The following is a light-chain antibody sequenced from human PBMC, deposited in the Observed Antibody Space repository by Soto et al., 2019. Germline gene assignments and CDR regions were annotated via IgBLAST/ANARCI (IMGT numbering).Light chain of an antibody. V-gene: IGKV1-33*01. Sequence: ILMTQSPSSLSACVGDRVTFTCQASQDITNYLNWYQHKPGKAPELLIYDASNLETGVPSRFSGSGSGTDFTFTISSLQPEDFATYYCQQYDNFPLTFGGGPKVDFK. CDR3: QQYDNFPLT. CDR2: DAS. J-gene: IGKJ4*01. CDR1: QDITNY.